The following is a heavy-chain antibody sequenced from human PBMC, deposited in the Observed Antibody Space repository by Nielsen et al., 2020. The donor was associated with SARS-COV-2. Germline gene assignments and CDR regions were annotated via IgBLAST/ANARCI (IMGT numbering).Heavy chain of an antibody. J-gene: IGHJ4*02. V-gene: IGHV3-48*04. Sequence: GESLKISCAASGFTFSSYWMNWVRQAPGKGLEWVSYISGSGITKYYADSVKGRFTISRDNAKNSLYLQMNSLRAEDTAVYYCARVYYDYVWGSYRFDYWGQGTLVTVSS. CDR2: ISGSGITK. D-gene: IGHD3-16*02. CDR3: ARVYYDYVWGSYRFDY. CDR1: GFTFSSYW.